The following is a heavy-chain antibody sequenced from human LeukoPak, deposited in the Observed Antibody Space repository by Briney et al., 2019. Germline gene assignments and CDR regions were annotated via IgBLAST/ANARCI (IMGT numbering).Heavy chain of an antibody. V-gene: IGHV3-30*02. D-gene: IGHD1-14*01. CDR3: ARVRLQPRTLLDDAFDI. Sequence: GGSLRLSCAASGFTFSNYGMHWVRQAPGKGLEWVTFIRYDGSNKYYADSVKGRFTISRDNAKNSLYLQMNSLGAEDTAVYYCARVRLQPRTLLDDAFDIWGQGTMVTVSS. CDR1: GFTFSNYG. CDR2: IRYDGSNK. J-gene: IGHJ3*02.